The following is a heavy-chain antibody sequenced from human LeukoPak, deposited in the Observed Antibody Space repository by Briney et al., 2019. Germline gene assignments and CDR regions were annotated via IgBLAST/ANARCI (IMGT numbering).Heavy chain of an antibody. J-gene: IGHJ2*01. CDR1: GGSISIYY. Sequence: SETLSLTCTVSGGSISIYYWSWIRQPPGKGLEWVGHIYYLGSTNYNPSLKSRVTISIDTSKNYFSLKLNSVIAADTAVYYCARDRPGSYWYFDLWGRGTLVTVSS. CDR3: ARDRPGSYWYFDL. D-gene: IGHD3-10*01. V-gene: IGHV4-59*01. CDR2: IYYLGST.